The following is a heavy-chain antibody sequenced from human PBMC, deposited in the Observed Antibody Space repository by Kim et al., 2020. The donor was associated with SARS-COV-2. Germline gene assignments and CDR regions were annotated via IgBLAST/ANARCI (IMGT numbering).Heavy chain of an antibody. CDR3: AKDKSIVVVPAAAMDV. J-gene: IGHJ6*02. V-gene: IGHV3-30*02. D-gene: IGHD2-2*01. Sequence: DSVTGRLPISRDNSKNTLYLQMNSLRVEDTAVYYCAKDKSIVVVPAAAMDVWGQGTTVTVSS.